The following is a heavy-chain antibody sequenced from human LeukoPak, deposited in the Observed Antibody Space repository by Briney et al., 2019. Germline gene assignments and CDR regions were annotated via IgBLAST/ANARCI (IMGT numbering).Heavy chain of an antibody. CDR1: GGSFSGYY. Sequence: PSETLSLTCAVYGGSFSGYYWSWIRQPPGKGLDWIGEINHSGSTNYNPSLKSRVTISVDTSKNQFSLKLSSVTAADTAVYYCARFTTIAVAGTVFYFDYWGQGTLVTVSS. J-gene: IGHJ4*02. CDR3: ARFTTIAVAGTVFYFDY. CDR2: INHSGST. D-gene: IGHD6-19*01. V-gene: IGHV4-34*01.